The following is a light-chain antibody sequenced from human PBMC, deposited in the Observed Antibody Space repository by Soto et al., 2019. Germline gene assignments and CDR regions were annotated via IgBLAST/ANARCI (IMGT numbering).Light chain of an antibody. CDR1: SSDVGSYNL. Sequence: QSVLTQPASVSGSPGQAITISCTGTSSDVGSYNLVSWYQQHPGKAPKLMIYEGSKRPSGVSNRLSGSKSGNTASLTISGLQAEAEADYYCCSYAGSSMVVFGGGTKLTVL. V-gene: IGLV2-23*01. CDR3: CSYAGSSMVV. CDR2: EGS. J-gene: IGLJ2*01.